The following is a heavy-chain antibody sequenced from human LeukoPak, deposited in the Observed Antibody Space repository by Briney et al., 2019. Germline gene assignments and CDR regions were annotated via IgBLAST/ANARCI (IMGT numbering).Heavy chain of an antibody. V-gene: IGHV3-21*01. CDR2: ISSSSSSYI. CDR1: GFTFSSYS. CDR3: ARVVGATGFDP. D-gene: IGHD1-26*01. J-gene: IGHJ5*02. Sequence: GGSLRLSCAASGFTFSSYSMNWVRQAPGKGLEWVSSISSSSSSYIYYADSVKGRFTISRDNAKNSLYLQMNSLRAEDTAVYYCARVVGATGFDPWGQGTLVTVSS.